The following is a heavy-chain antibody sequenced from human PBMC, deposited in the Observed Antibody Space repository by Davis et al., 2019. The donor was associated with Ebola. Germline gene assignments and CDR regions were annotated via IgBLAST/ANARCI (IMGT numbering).Heavy chain of an antibody. J-gene: IGHJ5*02. CDR1: GGSISSSSYY. V-gene: IGHV4-39*01. CDR3: ARAIGGRGGWFDP. Sequence: MPSETLSLTCTVSGGSISSSSYYWGWIRQPPGKGLEWIGSIYYSGSTYYNPSLKSRVTISVDTSKNQFSLKLSSVTAADTAVYYCARAIGGRGGWFDPWGQGTLVTVSS. D-gene: IGHD3-16*01. CDR2: IYYSGST.